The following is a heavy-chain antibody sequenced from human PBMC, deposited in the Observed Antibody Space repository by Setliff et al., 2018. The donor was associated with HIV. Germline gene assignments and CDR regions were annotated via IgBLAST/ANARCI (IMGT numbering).Heavy chain of an antibody. Sequence: SETLSLTCTVSGGSISSHYWSWIRQPPGKGLEWIGYIYYSGSTNYNPSLKSRVTISLDTSKNQFSLKLSSVTAADTAVYYCARTVAYYDSSGYYVTTYYFDYWGQGTLVTVSS. V-gene: IGHV4-59*11. CDR1: GGSISSHY. D-gene: IGHD3-22*01. CDR2: IYYSGST. J-gene: IGHJ4*02. CDR3: ARTVAYYDSSGYYVTTYYFDY.